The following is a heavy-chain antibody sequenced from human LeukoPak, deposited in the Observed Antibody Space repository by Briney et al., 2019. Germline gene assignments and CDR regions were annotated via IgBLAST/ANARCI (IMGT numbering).Heavy chain of an antibody. Sequence: SETLSLTCTVSGGSISSYYWSWIRQPPGKGLEWIGYIYYSGSTNYNPSLKSRVTISVDTSKNQFSLKLSSVTAADTAVYYCATLQRYGDYDYWGQGTLVTVSS. V-gene: IGHV4-59*01. D-gene: IGHD4-17*01. CDR1: GGSISSYY. CDR3: ATLQRYGDYDY. CDR2: IYYSGST. J-gene: IGHJ4*02.